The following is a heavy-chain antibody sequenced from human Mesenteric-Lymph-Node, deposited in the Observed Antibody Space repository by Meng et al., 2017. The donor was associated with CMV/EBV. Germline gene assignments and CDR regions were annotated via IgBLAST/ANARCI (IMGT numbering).Heavy chain of an antibody. J-gene: IGHJ6*02. CDR2: IIPIFGTA. D-gene: IGHD2-15*01. CDR3: ARGVRCSGGSCYLYYYYGMDV. Sequence: SVKVSCKASGGTFSSYAISWVRQAPGQGLEWMGGIIPIFGTANYAQKFQGRVTITTDESTSTAYMELSSLRSEDTAVYYCARGVRCSGGSCYLYYYYGMDVWGQGTTVTVS. CDR1: GGTFSSYA. V-gene: IGHV1-69*05.